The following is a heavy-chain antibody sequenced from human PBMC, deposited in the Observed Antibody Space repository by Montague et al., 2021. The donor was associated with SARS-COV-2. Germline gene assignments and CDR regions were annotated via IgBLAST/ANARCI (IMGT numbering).Heavy chain of an antibody. J-gene: IGHJ4*02. CDR2: ISYDGINK. CDR1: GFTVSSNY. V-gene: IGHV3-30-3*01. D-gene: IGHD4-17*01. Sequence: SLRLSCAASGFTVSSNYMTWVRQAPGKGLVWVAVISYDGINKYYADSVKGRFTISRDNSKNTLYLQMNSLRAEDTAAYYCARDPDYGDSVGIDYWGQGTLVTVSS. CDR3: ARDPDYGDSVGIDY.